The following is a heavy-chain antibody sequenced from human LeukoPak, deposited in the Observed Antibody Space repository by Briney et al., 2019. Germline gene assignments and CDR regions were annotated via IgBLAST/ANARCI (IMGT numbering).Heavy chain of an antibody. J-gene: IGHJ4*02. Sequence: GGSLRLSCAASGFTFSNYGVHWVRQAPGKGLDWVAVISHDGNNEYYADSVKGRFTISRDNSKNTLYLQMNGLRAEGTAMYYCAKANHDSSGFSFDYWGQGTLSPSPQ. CDR2: ISHDGNNE. CDR1: GFTFSNYG. V-gene: IGHV3-30*18. D-gene: IGHD3-22*01. CDR3: AKANHDSSGFSFDY.